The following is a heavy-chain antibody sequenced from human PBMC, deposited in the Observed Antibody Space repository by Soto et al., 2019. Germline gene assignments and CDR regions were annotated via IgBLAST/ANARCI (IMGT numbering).Heavy chain of an antibody. V-gene: IGHV3-15*07. Sequence: GGSLRLSCAASGFTFSNAWMNWVRQAPGKGLEWVGRIKSKTDGGTTDYAAPVKGRFTISRDDSKNTLYLQLNSLKTEDTAVYYCTSAPYGDYPYYYYGMDVWGQGTTVTVSS. J-gene: IGHJ6*02. CDR2: IKSKTDGGTT. CDR3: TSAPYGDYPYYYYGMDV. CDR1: GFTFSNAW. D-gene: IGHD4-17*01.